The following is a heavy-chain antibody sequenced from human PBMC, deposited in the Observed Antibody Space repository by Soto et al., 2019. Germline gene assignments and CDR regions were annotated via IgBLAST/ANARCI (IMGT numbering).Heavy chain of an antibody. CDR2: ISGSGGST. Sequence: SGGSLRLSCAASGFTFSSYAMSWVRQAPGKGLDWVSAISGSGGSTYYADSVKGRFTISRDNSKNTLYLQMNSLRAEDTAVYYCAAQYYDFWSGHYYYYGMDVWGQGTTVTVSS. D-gene: IGHD3-3*01. CDR1: GFTFSSYA. CDR3: AAQYYDFWSGHYYYYGMDV. J-gene: IGHJ6*02. V-gene: IGHV3-23*01.